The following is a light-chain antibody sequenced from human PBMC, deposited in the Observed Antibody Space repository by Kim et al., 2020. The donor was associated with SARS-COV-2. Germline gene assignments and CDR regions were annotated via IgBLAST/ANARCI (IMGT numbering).Light chain of an antibody. Sequence: WLAWYQQKPGKGPRLLISATSSLESGVPSRFSGSGFGTEFSLTISSLQPEDLATYYCQQAKSLPLTFGGGTKVDIK. V-gene: IGKV1-12*01. CDR2: ATS. CDR1: W. CDR3: QQAKSLPLT. J-gene: IGKJ4*01.